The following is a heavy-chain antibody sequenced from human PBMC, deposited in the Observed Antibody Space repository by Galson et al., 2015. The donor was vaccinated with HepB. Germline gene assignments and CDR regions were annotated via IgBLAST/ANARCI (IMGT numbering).Heavy chain of an antibody. CDR1: GFTFSSYW. CDR2: IKQDGSEK. J-gene: IGHJ4*02. V-gene: IGHV3-7*03. D-gene: IGHD3-3*01. Sequence: SLRLSCAASGFTFSSYWMSWVRQAPGKGLEWVANIKQDGSEKYYVDSVKGRFTISRDNAKNSLYLQMNSLRAEDTAVYYCARDRLTIFGVVMGGGIDYWGQGTLVTVSS. CDR3: ARDRLTIFGVVMGGGIDY.